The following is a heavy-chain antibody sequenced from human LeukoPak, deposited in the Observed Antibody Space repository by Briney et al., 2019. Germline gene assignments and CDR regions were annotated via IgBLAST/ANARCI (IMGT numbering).Heavy chain of an antibody. CDR3: ARQLYDFWSGYYHQGNWFDP. CDR1: GFTFSDYH. D-gene: IGHD3-3*01. V-gene: IGHV3-11*01. Sequence: GGSLRLSCAASGFTFSDYHMSWIRQAPGKGLEWVSYISSSGSTIYYADSVKGRFTISRDNAKNSLYLQMNSLRAEDTAVYYCARQLYDFWSGYYHQGNWFDPWGQGTLVTVSS. CDR2: ISSSGSTI. J-gene: IGHJ5*02.